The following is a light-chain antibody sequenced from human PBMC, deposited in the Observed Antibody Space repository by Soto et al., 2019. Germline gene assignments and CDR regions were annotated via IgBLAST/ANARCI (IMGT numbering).Light chain of an antibody. CDR2: GVS. V-gene: IGKV3-20*01. CDR3: QQYGSSPRT. CDR1: QSVSVN. J-gene: IGKJ1*01. Sequence: EIGVTQSPCTLSVSTGERATLSCRASQSVSVNLAWYQQKPGQAPRLLIYGVSSRATGIPDRFSGSGSGTDFTLTISRLEPEDFAVYYCQQYGSSPRTFGQGTKVAIK.